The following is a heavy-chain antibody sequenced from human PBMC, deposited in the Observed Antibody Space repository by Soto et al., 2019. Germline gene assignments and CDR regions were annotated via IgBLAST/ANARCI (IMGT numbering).Heavy chain of an antibody. CDR1: GGSFSGYY. J-gene: IGHJ4*02. D-gene: IGHD3-10*01. CDR2: INHSGST. V-gene: IGHV4-34*01. CDR3: ARGPRYYYGSGSIDY. Sequence: SETLSLTCAVYGGSFSGYYWSWIRQPPGKGLEWIGEINHSGSTNYNPSLKSRVTISVDTSKNQFSLKLSSVTAADTAVYYCARGPRYYYGSGSIDYWGQGTLVTVSS.